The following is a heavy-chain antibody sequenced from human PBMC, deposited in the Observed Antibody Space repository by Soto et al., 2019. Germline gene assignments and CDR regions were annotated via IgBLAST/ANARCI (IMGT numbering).Heavy chain of an antibody. CDR3: ARVGPYDSGSYMLRYNWFDP. CDR2: IYSGGAT. CDR1: GFSVSTSH. J-gene: IGHJ5*02. V-gene: IGHV3-53*01. D-gene: IGHD3-10*01. Sequence: EVQLVDSGGGLIQPGGSLRLAFAAAGFSVSTSHMNWVRQTPGKGLEWVSVIYSGGATYYAASVKGRFTISRDKSKNTVYLQMNSLRAEDTAVYYCARVGPYDSGSYMLRYNWFDPWGQGTLVTVSS.